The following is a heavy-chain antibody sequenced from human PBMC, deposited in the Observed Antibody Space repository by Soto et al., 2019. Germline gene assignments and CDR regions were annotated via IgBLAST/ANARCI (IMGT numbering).Heavy chain of an antibody. Sequence: ASVKVSCKASGYTFTSYYMHWVRQAPGQGLEWMGRMNPNGGNTSYAQKFQGRVTMTRNTSISTAYMELSSLRSEDTAVYYCASTSLWFGELSLGPRGQGTLVTVSS. J-gene: IGHJ5*02. CDR3: ASTSLWFGELSLGP. D-gene: IGHD3-10*01. V-gene: IGHV1-46*01. CDR2: MNPNGGNT. CDR1: GYTFTSYY.